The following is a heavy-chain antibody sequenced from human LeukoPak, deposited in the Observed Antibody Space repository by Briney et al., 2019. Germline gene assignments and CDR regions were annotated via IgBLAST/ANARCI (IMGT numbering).Heavy chain of an antibody. V-gene: IGHV3-21*01. CDR3: ARDRSGYDWGGYYYYYGMDV. D-gene: IGHD5-12*01. Sequence: GGSLRLSCAASGFTLSSYSMNWVRQTPGKGLEWVSSISSSSSYIYYADSVKGRFTISRDNAKNSLYLQMNSLRAEDTAVYYCARDRSGYDWGGYYYYYGMDVWGQGTTVTVSS. J-gene: IGHJ6*02. CDR2: ISSSSSYI. CDR1: GFTLSSYS.